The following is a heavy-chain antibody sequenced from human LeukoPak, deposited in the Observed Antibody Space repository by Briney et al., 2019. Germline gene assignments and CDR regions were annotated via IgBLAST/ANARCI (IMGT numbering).Heavy chain of an antibody. CDR3: ARGGGYSIAWYSDY. D-gene: IGHD6-13*01. Sequence: GGSLRLSCAASGFTFSTYSMNWVRQAPGKGLEWVSMIYSGGSTYYADSVKGRFTISRDNSKNTVYLQMNNLRAEDTAVYYCARGGGYSIAWYSDYWGRGTLVTVSS. V-gene: IGHV3-53*01. J-gene: IGHJ4*02. CDR1: GFTFSTYS. CDR2: IYSGGST.